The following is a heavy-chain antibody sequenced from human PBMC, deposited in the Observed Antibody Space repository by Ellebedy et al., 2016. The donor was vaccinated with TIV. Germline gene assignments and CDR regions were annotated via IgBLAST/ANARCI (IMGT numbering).Heavy chain of an antibody. CDR2: FDPEDGET. CDR1: GYTFTSYG. J-gene: IGHJ4*02. D-gene: IGHD1-26*01. Sequence: ASVKVSXXASGYTFTSYGISWVRQAPGQGLEWMGGFDPEDGETIYAQKFQGRVTMTEDTSTDTAYMELSSLRSEDTAVYYCATRRGSYGYGYWGQGTLVTVSS. CDR3: ATRRGSYGYGY. V-gene: IGHV1-24*01.